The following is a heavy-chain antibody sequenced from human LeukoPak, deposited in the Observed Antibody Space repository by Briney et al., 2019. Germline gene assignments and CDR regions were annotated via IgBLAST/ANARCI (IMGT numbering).Heavy chain of an antibody. D-gene: IGHD6-13*01. Sequence: ASVKVSCKASGYTFTSYGISWVRQAPGQVLEWMGWISAYNGNTNYAQKLQGRVTMTTDTSTSTAYMELRSLRSDDTAVYYCARGPYPRYSSRWLDYGMDVWGQGTTVTVSS. V-gene: IGHV1-18*01. CDR1: GYTFTSYG. CDR3: ARGPYPRYSSRWLDYGMDV. J-gene: IGHJ6*02. CDR2: ISAYNGNT.